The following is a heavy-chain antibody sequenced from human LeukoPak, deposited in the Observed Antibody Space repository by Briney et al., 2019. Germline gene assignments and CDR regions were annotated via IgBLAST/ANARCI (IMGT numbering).Heavy chain of an antibody. CDR2: IYYSGST. CDR3: ARSPESGWNDY. Sequence: PSETLSLTCPLSGGSISNYYWSWIRQPPGKGLEWIGYIYYSGSTNYNPSLKSRVTISVDTSNNQFSLRLSSVTAADTAMYYCARSPESGWNDYWGQGTLVTVSS. D-gene: IGHD6-19*01. J-gene: IGHJ4*02. V-gene: IGHV4-59*01. CDR1: GGSISNYY.